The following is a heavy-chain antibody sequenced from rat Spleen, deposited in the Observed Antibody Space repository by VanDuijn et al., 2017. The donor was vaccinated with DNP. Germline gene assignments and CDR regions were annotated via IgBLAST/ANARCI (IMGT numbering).Heavy chain of an antibody. Sequence: EVQLVESGGGLVQPGRSLKLSCAASGFTFSDYYMAWVRQAPTKGLEWVASISYEDSSTYYGDSVKGRFTISRDNAKSTLYLQMNSLRSEDTATYYCASMYTTDLHFDYWGQGVMVTVSS. J-gene: IGHJ2*01. D-gene: IGHD1-6*01. V-gene: IGHV5-22*01. CDR2: ISYEDSST. CDR1: GFTFSDYY. CDR3: ASMYTTDLHFDY.